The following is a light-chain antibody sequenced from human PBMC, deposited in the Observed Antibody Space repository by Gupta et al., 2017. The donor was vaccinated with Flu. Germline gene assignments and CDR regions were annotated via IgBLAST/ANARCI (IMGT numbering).Light chain of an antibody. CDR3: SSYTNTSTLVL. Sequence: QSALTQPASVSGSPGQSITISCPGTSSDIGGYNSVSWYQQYPGKAPKLLIFEVSNRPSGVSARFSGSKSGNTASLTISGLQAEDEADYYCSSYTNTSTLVLFGGGTQLTVL. CDR1: SSDIGGYNS. J-gene: IGLJ2*01. V-gene: IGLV2-14*01. CDR2: EVS.